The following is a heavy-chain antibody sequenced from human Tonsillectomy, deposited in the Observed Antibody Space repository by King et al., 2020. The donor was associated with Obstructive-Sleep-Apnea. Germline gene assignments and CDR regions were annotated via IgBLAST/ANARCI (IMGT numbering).Heavy chain of an antibody. V-gene: IGHV3-30*03. J-gene: IGHJ4*02. CDR1: GFRFTSYG. D-gene: IGHD3-3*01. CDR3: ATGSGYYYFEY. CDR2: ISYEDGTNK. Sequence: VQLVESGGGVVQPRRSLRLSCAASGFRFTSYGMHWVRQAPGKALEWVAMISYEDGTNKYYADSVKGRFTVSRDNSKNTLFLQMSSVRAEDTAVYYCATGSGYYYFEYWGQGTRVTVSS.